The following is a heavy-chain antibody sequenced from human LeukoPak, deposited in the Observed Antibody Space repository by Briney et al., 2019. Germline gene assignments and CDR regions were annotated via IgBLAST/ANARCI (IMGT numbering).Heavy chain of an antibody. V-gene: IGHV1-18*01. CDR1: GYTFTSYG. CDR2: ISAYNGNT. J-gene: IGHJ5*02. CDR3: ARVTGYSSSLHWFDP. D-gene: IGHD6-13*01. Sequence: GASVKVSCKASGYTFTSYGISWVRQAPGQGLEWMGWISAYNGNTNYAQKLQGRVTMTTDTSTSTAYMELRSLRSDDTAVYYCARVTGYSSSLHWFDPWGQGTLVTVSS.